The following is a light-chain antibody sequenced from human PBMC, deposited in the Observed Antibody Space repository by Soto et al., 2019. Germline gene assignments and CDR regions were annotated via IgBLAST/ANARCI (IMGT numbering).Light chain of an antibody. J-gene: IGLJ2*01. Sequence: QSALTQPPSVSGAPGQSITISCTGTSSDIGAYNFVSWYQQHPGKAPKLMLYDVNIRPSGVSNRFSGSKSGNTASLTISGLQAEDEADYYCTSWTTSSTKIFGGGTKLTVL. CDR2: DVN. V-gene: IGLV2-14*03. CDR3: TSWTTSSTKI. CDR1: SSDIGAYNF.